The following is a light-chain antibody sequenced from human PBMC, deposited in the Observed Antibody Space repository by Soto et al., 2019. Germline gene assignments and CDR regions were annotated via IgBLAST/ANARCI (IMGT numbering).Light chain of an antibody. CDR3: QVWDSSSDHRYV. Sequence: SYELTQPPSVSVAPGQTARITCGGNNSGSKSVHWYQQKPGQAPVLVVYDDSDRPSGIPERFSGSNSGNTATLTISRVEAGDEADYYCQVWDSSSDHRYVFGTGTKLTVL. V-gene: IGLV3-21*02. J-gene: IGLJ1*01. CDR1: NSGSKS. CDR2: DDS.